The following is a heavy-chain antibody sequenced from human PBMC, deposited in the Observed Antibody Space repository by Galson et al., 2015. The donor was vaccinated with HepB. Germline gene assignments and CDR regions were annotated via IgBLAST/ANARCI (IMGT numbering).Heavy chain of an antibody. CDR3: ARHLSAVTTGTRFDP. D-gene: IGHD4-17*01. J-gene: IGHJ5*02. CDR1: GYSFTSYW. Sequence: QSGAEVKKPGESLRISCKGSGYSFTSYWISWVRQMPGKGLEWMGRIDPSDSYTNYSPSFQGHVTISADKSISTAYLQWSSLKASDTAMYYCARHLSAVTTGTRFDPWGQGTLVTVSS. CDR2: IDPSDSYT. V-gene: IGHV5-10-1*01.